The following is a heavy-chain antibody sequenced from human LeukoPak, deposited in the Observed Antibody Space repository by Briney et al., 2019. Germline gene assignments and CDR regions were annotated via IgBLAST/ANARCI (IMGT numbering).Heavy chain of an antibody. CDR1: GGSISNGDYY. V-gene: IGHV4-30-4*01. D-gene: IGHD3-10*01. Sequence: SETLSLTCTVSGGSISNGDYYWSWIRQPPGRGLEWIGYIYYSGNTFYNPSLKSRLTISVDTSKNQFSLRLSSVTAADTAVYYCARERGYGSGTYFDFWGQGTLVTVYS. CDR2: IYYSGNT. J-gene: IGHJ4*02. CDR3: ARERGYGSGTYFDF.